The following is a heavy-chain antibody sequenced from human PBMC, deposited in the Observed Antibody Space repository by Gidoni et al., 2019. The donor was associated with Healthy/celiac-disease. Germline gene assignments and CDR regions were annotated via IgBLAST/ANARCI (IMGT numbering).Heavy chain of an antibody. D-gene: IGHD3-3*01. CDR3: ARGLGYYDFWSGYGGFDY. V-gene: IGHV4-39*01. J-gene: IGHJ4*02. CDR2: IYYSGST. CDR1: GGSISSSSYY. Sequence: QLQLQESGPGLVKPSETLSLTCTVPGGSISSSSYYWGWIRQPPGKGLEWIGSIYYSGSTYYNPALKSRVTISVDTSKNQFSLKLSSVTAADTAVYYCARGLGYYDFWSGYGGFDYWGQGTLVTVSS.